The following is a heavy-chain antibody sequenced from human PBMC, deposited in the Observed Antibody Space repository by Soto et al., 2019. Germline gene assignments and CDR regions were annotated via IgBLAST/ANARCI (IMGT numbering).Heavy chain of an antibody. CDR1: GGTFSSYA. Sequence: SVKVSCKASGGTFSSYAISWVRQAPGQGLEWMGGIIPIFGTANYAQKFQGRVTITADESTSTAYMELSSLRSEYTAVYYFARENGYYYDSSGYYFDYWGQGTLVTVSS. J-gene: IGHJ4*02. CDR2: IIPIFGTA. V-gene: IGHV1-69*13. CDR3: ARENGYYYDSSGYYFDY. D-gene: IGHD3-22*01.